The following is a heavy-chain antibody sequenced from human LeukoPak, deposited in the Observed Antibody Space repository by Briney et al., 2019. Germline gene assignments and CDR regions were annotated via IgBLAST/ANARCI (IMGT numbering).Heavy chain of an antibody. CDR3: ARNYGSGSYYNGPNWYFDL. CDR2: ISSSSSYI. D-gene: IGHD3-10*01. Sequence: GGSLRLSCAASGFTFSSYSMNWVRQAPGKGLEWVSSISSSSSYIYYADSVKGRFTVSRDNAKNSLYLQMNGLRAEDTAVYYCARNYGSGSYYNGPNWYFDLWGRGTLVTVSS. J-gene: IGHJ2*01. CDR1: GFTFSSYS. V-gene: IGHV3-21*01.